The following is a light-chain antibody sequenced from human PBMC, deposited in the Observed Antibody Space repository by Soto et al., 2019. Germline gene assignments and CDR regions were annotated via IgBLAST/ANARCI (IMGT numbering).Light chain of an antibody. CDR1: ESIGNY. Sequence: EVVLTQSPATLSLSPGERATLSCRASESIGNYLAWYQQKLVQAPKLLIYDASHRAIGIPGRFSGDGSGTDFTLTISSLEPEDFAVSYCQWRSDWPPRLTFGGGTKVEIK. V-gene: IGKV3-11*01. CDR2: DAS. CDR3: QWRSDWPPRLT. J-gene: IGKJ4*01.